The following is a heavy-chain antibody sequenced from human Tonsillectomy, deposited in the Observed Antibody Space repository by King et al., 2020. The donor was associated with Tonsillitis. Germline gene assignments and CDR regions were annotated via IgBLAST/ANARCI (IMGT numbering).Heavy chain of an antibody. J-gene: IGHJ3*02. D-gene: IGHD3-22*01. CDR3: ATEDNTGYFDI. V-gene: IGHV3-7*03. CDR1: GFTFSSYW. CDR2: IKQDGIKI. Sequence: VQLVESGGGLVQPGGSLRLSCAASGFTFSSYWMSWVRQAPGKGLEWVANIKQDGIKIYYVDSVKGRFTISRDNAKNSLYLQMNSLRAEDTAVYYCATEDNTGYFDIWGQGTMVTVSS.